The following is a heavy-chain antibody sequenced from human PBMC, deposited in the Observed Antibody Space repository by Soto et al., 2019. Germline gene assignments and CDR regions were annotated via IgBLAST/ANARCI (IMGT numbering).Heavy chain of an antibody. CDR2: NIPIFGTA. V-gene: IGHV1-69*12. D-gene: IGHD4-17*01. CDR3: ARDNDRLRWPPDFDY. J-gene: IGHJ4*02. Sequence: QVQLVQSGAEVKKPGSSVKVSCKASGGTFSSYAISWVRQAPGQGLEWMGGNIPIFGTANYAQKFQGRVTITADESTSTAYMELSSLRSEDTAVYYCARDNDRLRWPPDFDYWGQGTLVTVSS. CDR1: GGTFSSYA.